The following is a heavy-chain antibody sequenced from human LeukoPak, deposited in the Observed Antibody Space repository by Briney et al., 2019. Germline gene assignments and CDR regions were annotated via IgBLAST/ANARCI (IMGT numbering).Heavy chain of an antibody. D-gene: IGHD3-22*01. Sequence: PSETLSLTCTVSGGSMTNYYWTWIRQSPGKGLEWIGHTYYSGNTNYNPSLKSRVTISIDTSKNQFSLKLSSVTAADTAVYYCTRGRAYYDSTGYYYWGRGILVTASS. V-gene: IGHV4-59*01. CDR2: TYYSGNT. CDR3: TRGRAYYDSTGYYY. J-gene: IGHJ4*02. CDR1: GGSMTNYY.